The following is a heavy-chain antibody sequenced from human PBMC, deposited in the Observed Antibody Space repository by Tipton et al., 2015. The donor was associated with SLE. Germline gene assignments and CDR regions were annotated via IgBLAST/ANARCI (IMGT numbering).Heavy chain of an antibody. Sequence: GSLRLSCAASGFTFSSYWMHWVRQAPGKGLVWVSRINSDGSSTNYADSVKGRFTISRDNAKNTLYLQMNSLRDEDTAVYYCASGYSSGSWGDYWGQGTLVTVSS. CDR1: GFTFSSYW. J-gene: IGHJ4*02. V-gene: IGHV3-74*01. CDR3: ASGYSSGSWGDY. D-gene: IGHD6-19*01. CDR2: INSDGSST.